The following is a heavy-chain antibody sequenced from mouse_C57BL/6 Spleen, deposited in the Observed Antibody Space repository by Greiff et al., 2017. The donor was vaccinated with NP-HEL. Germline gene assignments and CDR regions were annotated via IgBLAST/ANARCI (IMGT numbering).Heavy chain of an antibody. V-gene: IGHV1-82*01. D-gene: IGHD3-2*02. Sequence: VMLVESGPELVKPGASVKISCKASGYAFSSSWMNWVKQRPGKGLEWIGRIYPGDGDTNYNGKFKGKATLTADKSSSTAYMQLSSLTSEDSAVYFCAGTAQATAYAMDYWGQGTSVTVSS. CDR2: IYPGDGDT. CDR3: AGTAQATAYAMDY. CDR1: GYAFSSSW. J-gene: IGHJ4*01.